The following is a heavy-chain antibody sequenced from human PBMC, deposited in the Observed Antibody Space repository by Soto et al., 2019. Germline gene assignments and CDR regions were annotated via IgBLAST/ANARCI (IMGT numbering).Heavy chain of an antibody. CDR1: GYTFSNYA. Sequence: ASVKVSCKTSGYTFSNYAISWVRQAPGQGLEWMGWVSPYNGNANYTEKFQGQVTISADKSITTAYLQWASLKASDSAMYYCATRSFFSPESGPWGPGTLVTVSS. D-gene: IGHD1-26*01. V-gene: IGHV1-18*04. CDR3: ATRSFFSPESGP. CDR2: VSPYNGNA. J-gene: IGHJ5*02.